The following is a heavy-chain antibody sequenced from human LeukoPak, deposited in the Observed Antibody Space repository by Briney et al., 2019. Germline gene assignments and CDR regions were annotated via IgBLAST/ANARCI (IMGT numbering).Heavy chain of an antibody. Sequence: PGGSLRLSCAASGFTFSSYAMSWVRQAPGKGLEWVSAISGSGGSTYYADSVKGRFTISRDNSKNTLYLQMNSLRAEDTAVYYCAKVLVGAVPAAMRTPFDYWGQGTLVTVSS. CDR3: AKVLVGAVPAAMRTPFDY. D-gene: IGHD2-2*01. CDR1: GFTFSSYA. J-gene: IGHJ4*02. V-gene: IGHV3-23*01. CDR2: ISGSGGST.